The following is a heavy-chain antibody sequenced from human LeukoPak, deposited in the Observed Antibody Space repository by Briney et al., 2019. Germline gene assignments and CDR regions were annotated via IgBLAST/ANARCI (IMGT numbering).Heavy chain of an antibody. CDR2: ISGSGSST. Sequence: PGGSLRLSCAASGFTFSSYSMNWVRQAPGKGLEWVSGISGSGSSTYYADSVKGRFTVSRDNSKNTLYLQMNSLRAEDTAVYYCARDRGAGSYNWGQGTLVTVSS. CDR1: GFTFSSYS. V-gene: IGHV3-23*01. CDR3: ARDRGAGSYN. J-gene: IGHJ4*02. D-gene: IGHD3-10*01.